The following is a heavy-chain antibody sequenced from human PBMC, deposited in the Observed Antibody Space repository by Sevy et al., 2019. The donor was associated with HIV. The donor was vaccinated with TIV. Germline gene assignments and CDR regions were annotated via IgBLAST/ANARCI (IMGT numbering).Heavy chain of an antibody. V-gene: IGHV3-23*01. CDR1: GFTFSSYA. CDR3: AKDGGYCSGGSCYSIYYYYGMDV. CDR2: ISGSGGST. J-gene: IGHJ6*02. Sequence: GGSLRLSCAASGFTFSSYAMSWVRQAPGKGLEWVSAISGSGGSTYYADSVKGRLPISRDNSKNTLYLQMNSLRAEDTAVYYCAKDGGYCSGGSCYSIYYYYGMDVWGQGTTVTVSS. D-gene: IGHD2-15*01.